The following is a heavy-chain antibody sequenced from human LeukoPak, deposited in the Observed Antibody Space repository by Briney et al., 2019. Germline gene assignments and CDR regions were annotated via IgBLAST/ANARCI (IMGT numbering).Heavy chain of an antibody. Sequence: GSLRLSCAASGFTVSSNYMSWVRQPPGKGLEWIGEIYHSGSTNYNPSLKSRVTISVDTSKNQFSLKLSSVTAADTAVYYCARSRGRNYYYYYYMDVWGKGTTVTISS. CDR1: GFTVSSNY. V-gene: IGHV4-34*01. CDR3: ARSRGRNYYYYYYMDV. J-gene: IGHJ6*03. CDR2: IYHSGST. D-gene: IGHD1-26*01.